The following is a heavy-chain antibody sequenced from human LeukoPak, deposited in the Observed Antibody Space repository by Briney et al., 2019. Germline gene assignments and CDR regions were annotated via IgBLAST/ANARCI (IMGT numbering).Heavy chain of an antibody. V-gene: IGHV3-30-3*01. CDR1: GFTFSSYA. Sequence: PGGSLRLSCAASGFTFSSYAMHWVRQAPGKGLEWVAVISYDGSNKYYADSVKGRFTISRDNSKNTLYLQMNSLRPEDTALYYCARDRLSMTTRVPDVWGQGTTVTVSS. CDR2: ISYDGSNK. J-gene: IGHJ6*02. D-gene: IGHD4-17*01. CDR3: ARDRLSMTTRVPDV.